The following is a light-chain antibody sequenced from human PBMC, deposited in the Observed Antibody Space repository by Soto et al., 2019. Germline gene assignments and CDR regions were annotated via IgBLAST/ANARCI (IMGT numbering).Light chain of an antibody. V-gene: IGKV3D-20*02. CDR2: DTS. CDR3: QQYNYWPIT. J-gene: IGKJ5*01. Sequence: VLAQAAVTLSLSPGERATLSCSSSQSVNRSYFAWYQQKPGQAPRLLIYDTSSRATGIPARFSGSGSETDFTLTVSSLRSEDSAVYYCQQYNYWPITFGQGTRLEI. CDR1: QSVNRSY.